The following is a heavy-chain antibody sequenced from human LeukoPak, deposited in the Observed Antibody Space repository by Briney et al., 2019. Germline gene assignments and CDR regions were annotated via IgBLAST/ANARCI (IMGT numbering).Heavy chain of an antibody. D-gene: IGHD1-14*01. Sequence: PSETLSLTCAVYGGSFSGYYWSWIRQPPGKGLEWIGEIYHGRGSNYNPSLKSRVTISSDPSKNQFSLRLSSVTAADTAVYYCARHGRRYTNKFNYYSYMDVWGKGTAVTVSS. CDR3: ARHGRRYTNKFNYYSYMDV. CDR1: GGSFSGYY. J-gene: IGHJ6*03. CDR2: IYHGRGS. V-gene: IGHV4-34*01.